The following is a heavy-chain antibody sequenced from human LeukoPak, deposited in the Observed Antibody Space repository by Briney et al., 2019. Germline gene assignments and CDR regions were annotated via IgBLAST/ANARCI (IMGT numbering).Heavy chain of an antibody. CDR2: ISSSSSYI. D-gene: IGHD4-17*01. CDR1: GFTFSSYS. Sequence: PGGSLRLSCAASGFTFSSYSMNWVRQAPGKGLEWVSYISSSSSYIYYADSVKGRFTISRDNAKNSLYLQMNSLRAEDTAVYYCARDPRWPVTTWYFDYWGQGTLVTVSS. V-gene: IGHV3-21*05. J-gene: IGHJ4*02. CDR3: ARDPRWPVTTWYFDY.